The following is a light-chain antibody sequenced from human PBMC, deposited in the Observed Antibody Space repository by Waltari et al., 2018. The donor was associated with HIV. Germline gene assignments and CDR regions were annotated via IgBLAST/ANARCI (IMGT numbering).Light chain of an antibody. Sequence: DIQMTQSPSSLSASVGDRVTITCRASQSISSYLNWYQHKPGKAPKLLIYAASSLQSGVPSRFSGSGSGTDFTLTISSLQPEDFATYYCQQSYNTPPWTFGQGTKVAF. CDR3: QQSYNTPPWT. J-gene: IGKJ1*01. CDR1: QSISSY. CDR2: AAS. V-gene: IGKV1-39*01.